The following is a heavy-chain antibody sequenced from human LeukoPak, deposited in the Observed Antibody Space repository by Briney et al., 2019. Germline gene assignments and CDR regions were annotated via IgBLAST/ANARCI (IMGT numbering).Heavy chain of an antibody. CDR3: ARRRYYDGSGYLE. Sequence: SETLSLTCSVSGDSVSRSDSYWDWIRQPPGEGLEWIGTIYYSGRTYYSPSLKSRVTMSVDPSNNQFSLNLRSVTAADTALYYCARRRYYDGSGYLEWGQGTLLSVSS. D-gene: IGHD3-22*01. CDR1: GDSVSRSDSY. J-gene: IGHJ1*01. CDR2: IYYSGRT. V-gene: IGHV4-39*01.